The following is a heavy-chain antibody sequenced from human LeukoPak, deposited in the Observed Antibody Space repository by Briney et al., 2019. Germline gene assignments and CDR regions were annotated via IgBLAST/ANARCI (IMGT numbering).Heavy chain of an antibody. V-gene: IGHV3-30*03. CDR3: ARYDY. Sequence: PGRSLRLSCAASGFTFRSYAMHWVRQAPGKGLEWVAIISYDGSNKFYADSVKGRFTISRDNAKNSLYLQMNSLRAEDTAVYYCARYDYWGQGTLVTVSS. CDR1: GFTFRSYA. J-gene: IGHJ4*02. CDR2: ISYDGSNK.